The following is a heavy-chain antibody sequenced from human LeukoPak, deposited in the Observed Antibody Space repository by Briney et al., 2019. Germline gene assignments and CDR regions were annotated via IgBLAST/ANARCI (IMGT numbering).Heavy chain of an antibody. CDR1: VVSMNGYY. CDR3: ARESSYCSSTSCPGDNYFDY. V-gene: IGHV4-4*07. CDR2: VDSSGNT. D-gene: IGHD2-2*01. J-gene: IGHJ4*02. Sequence: SETLSLTCSVSVVSMNGYYWSWLRQSAGNRLEWIGHVDSSGNTNYNPSLESRVTMSVDTSKKQFSSKNQFSLKLSSVIAAVTAVYYCARESSYCSSTSCPGDNYFDYWGQGTLVTVSS.